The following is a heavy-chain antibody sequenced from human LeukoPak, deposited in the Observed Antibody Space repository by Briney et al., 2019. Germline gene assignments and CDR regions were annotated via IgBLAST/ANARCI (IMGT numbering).Heavy chain of an antibody. J-gene: IGHJ6*03. CDR3: ARLSGRDSTLSEFFYYFMDV. CDR2: MNPNSGAT. V-gene: IGHV1-2*02. CDR1: GYTFSDYY. D-gene: IGHD6-13*01. Sequence: ASVKVSCKASGYTFSDYYMHWVRRAPGQGLEWMGWMNPNSGATTLAQKFQGRVTMTRDTSTSTAYMDLSSLRSDDTAVYYCARLSGRDSTLSEFFYYFMDVWGEGTTVIVSS.